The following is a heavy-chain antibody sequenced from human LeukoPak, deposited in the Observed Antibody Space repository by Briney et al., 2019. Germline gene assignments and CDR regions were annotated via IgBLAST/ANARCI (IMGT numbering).Heavy chain of an antibody. CDR1: GFTFSSYC. CDR3: ARDSIAVAGCFDS. D-gene: IGHD6-19*01. V-gene: IGHV3-33*01. Sequence: GKSLRLSCAASGFTFSSYCMHWVRQAPGQGLEWVAIIWYDGSNNYYADSVKGRFTISRDNSKNTLSLQMNSLRAEDTAVYYCARDSIAVAGCFDSWGQGALVTVSS. J-gene: IGHJ4*02. CDR2: IWYDGSNN.